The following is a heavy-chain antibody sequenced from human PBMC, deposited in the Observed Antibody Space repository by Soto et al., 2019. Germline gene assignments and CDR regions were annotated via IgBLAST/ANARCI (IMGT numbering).Heavy chain of an antibody. D-gene: IGHD5-12*01. Sequence: PSETLSLTCTVSGGSISSYYWSWIRQPPGKGLEWIGYIYYSGSTNYNPSLKSRVTISVDTSKNQFSLKLSSVTAADTAVYYCARGGEMATIMICDYWGQGTLVTVSS. CDR2: IYYSGST. CDR3: ARGGEMATIMICDY. CDR1: GGSISSYY. V-gene: IGHV4-59*12. J-gene: IGHJ4*02.